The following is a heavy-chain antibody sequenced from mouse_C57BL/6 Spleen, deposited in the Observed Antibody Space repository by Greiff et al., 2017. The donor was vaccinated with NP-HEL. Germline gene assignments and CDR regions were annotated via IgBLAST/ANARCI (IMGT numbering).Heavy chain of an antibody. CDR3: VRSGTPFYYAMDY. Sequence: GGGLVQPKGSLKLSCAASGFSFNTYAMTWVRQAPGKGLEWVARIRSKSNNYATYYADSVNDRFTISIYDSESMLYLQMNNFNTDDTSMYYYVRSGTPFYYAMDYWGQGTSVTVSA. V-gene: IGHV10-1*01. CDR1: GFSFNTYA. D-gene: IGHD4-1*01. CDR2: IRSKSNNYAT. J-gene: IGHJ4*01.